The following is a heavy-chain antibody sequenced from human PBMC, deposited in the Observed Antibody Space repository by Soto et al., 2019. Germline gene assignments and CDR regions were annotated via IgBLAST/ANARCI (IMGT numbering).Heavy chain of an antibody. CDR1: GGIVSSSSDS. V-gene: IGHV4-39*01. CDR3: ARLNGYCISTNCHGYYGMDV. J-gene: IGHJ6*02. Sequence: PSETLSLTCSVSGGIVSSSSDSWGWIRQSPGKGLEWIGTIYSSENTYYNPSLLSRVTISVDTSKNEFSLRLSSVTAADTAVYYCARLNGYCISTNCHGYYGMDVWGQGTTVTVSS. CDR2: IYSSENT. D-gene: IGHD2-2*03.